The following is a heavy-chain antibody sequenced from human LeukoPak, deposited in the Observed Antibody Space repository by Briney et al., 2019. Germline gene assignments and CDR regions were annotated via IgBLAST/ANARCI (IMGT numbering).Heavy chain of an antibody. D-gene: IGHD6-25*01. CDR1: GGSISSYY. V-gene: IGHV4-59*01. CDR2: IYYSGST. J-gene: IGHJ6*03. Sequence: SETLSLTCTVSGGSISSYYWSWIRQPPGKGLEWIGYIYYSGSTNYNPSLKSRVTISVDTSKNQFSLKLSSVTAADTAVYYCARTRYSSEGSYYYYMDVWGKGTTVTVSS. CDR3: ARTRYSSEGSYYYYMDV.